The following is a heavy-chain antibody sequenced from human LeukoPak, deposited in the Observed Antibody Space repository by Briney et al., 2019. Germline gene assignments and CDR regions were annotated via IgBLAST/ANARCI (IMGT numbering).Heavy chain of an antibody. J-gene: IGHJ6*02. CDR3: ARDGSARGYCSGGSRYSGLNYYGMDV. CDR1: GFTFSSYW. D-gene: IGHD2-15*01. CDR2: IKQDGSEK. Sequence: GGSLRLSCAASGFTFSSYWMSWVRQAPGKGLEWVANIKQDGSEKYYVDSVKGRFTISRDNAKNSLYLQMNSLRAEDTAVYYCARDGSARGYCSGGSRYSGLNYYGMDVWGQGTTVTVSS. V-gene: IGHV3-7*01.